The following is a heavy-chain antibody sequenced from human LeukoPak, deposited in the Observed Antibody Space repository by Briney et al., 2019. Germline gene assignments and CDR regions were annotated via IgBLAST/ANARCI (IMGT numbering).Heavy chain of an antibody. CDR2: IYYSGST. D-gene: IGHD6-19*01. CDR1: GGSISSYY. V-gene: IGHV4-59*01. J-gene: IGHJ2*01. Sequence: SETLSLTCTVSGGSISSYYWSWIRQPPGKGLEWIGYIYYSGSTNYNPSLKSRVTISVDTSKNQFSLKLSSVTAADTAVYYCARTKEQWLESYWYFDLWGRGTLVTVSS. CDR3: ARTKEQWLESYWYFDL.